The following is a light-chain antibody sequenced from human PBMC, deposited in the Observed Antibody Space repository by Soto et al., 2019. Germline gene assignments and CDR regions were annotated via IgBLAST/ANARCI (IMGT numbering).Light chain of an antibody. CDR3: QQYYNTPLT. Sequence: DIVMTQSPDSLAVSLGERATINCKSSQSVLYSSNNKNYLAWYQRTPGQPPKLLIYWASTRESGVPDRFSGSGSGTDFTLTISSLQAEDVAVYYCQQYYNTPLTFGGGTKVDIK. CDR2: WAS. J-gene: IGKJ4*01. V-gene: IGKV4-1*01. CDR1: QSVLYSSNNKNY.